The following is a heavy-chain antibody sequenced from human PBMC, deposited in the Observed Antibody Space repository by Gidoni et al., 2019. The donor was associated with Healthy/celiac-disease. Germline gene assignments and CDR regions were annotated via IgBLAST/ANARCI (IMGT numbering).Heavy chain of an antibody. Sequence: QVQLVESWGGVVPPGRSLRLSCAASGFPFSSYGMHWVRQAPGKGLAWVAVRSYDGRNKYYADAVKGRFTISRDNSKNTLYLQMNSLRAEDTAVYYCAKDLEEMATTGSDWFDPWGQGTLVTVSS. CDR3: AKDLEEMATTGSDWFDP. V-gene: IGHV3-30*18. CDR2: RSYDGRNK. D-gene: IGHD5-12*01. CDR1: GFPFSSYG. J-gene: IGHJ5*02.